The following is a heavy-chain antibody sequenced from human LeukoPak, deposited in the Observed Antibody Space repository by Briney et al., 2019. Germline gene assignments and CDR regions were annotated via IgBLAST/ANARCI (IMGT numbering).Heavy chain of an antibody. D-gene: IGHD3-10*01. CDR2: INHSGST. Sequence: SETMSLTCAVYGGSFSGYYWSWIRQPPGKVLEWIGEINHSGSTNYNPSLKSRVTISVDTSKNQFSLKLSSVTAADTAVYYCASAGSRYYYYGMDVWGKGTTVTVSS. CDR3: ASAGSRYYYYGMDV. J-gene: IGHJ6*04. V-gene: IGHV4-34*01. CDR1: GGSFSGYY.